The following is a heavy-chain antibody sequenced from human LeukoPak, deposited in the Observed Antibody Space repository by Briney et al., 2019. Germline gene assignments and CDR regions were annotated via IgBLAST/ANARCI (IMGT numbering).Heavy chain of an antibody. Sequence: GGSLRLSCAASGFSFSSYWMTWVRQAPGEGPEWVANIKEDGSAEYYADSVKGRFTISRDNAKKSLYLQMNSLRAEDSAVYYCARDAVRGGDCDYWGQGTLVTVSS. J-gene: IGHJ4*02. CDR2: IKEDGSAE. CDR3: ARDAVRGGDCDY. V-gene: IGHV3-7*03. D-gene: IGHD2-21*02. CDR1: GFSFSSYW.